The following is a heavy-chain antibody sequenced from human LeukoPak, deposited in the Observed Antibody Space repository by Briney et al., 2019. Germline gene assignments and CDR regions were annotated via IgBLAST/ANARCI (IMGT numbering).Heavy chain of an antibody. J-gene: IGHJ4*02. CDR3: ARRRYSVYDFDY. CDR2: ISSNGGST. V-gene: IGHV3-64*04. D-gene: IGHD5/OR15-5a*01. Sequence: GGSLRLSCSASGFTFSSYAMHWVRQAPGKGLEYVSAISSNGGSTYYADSVKGRFTIPRDNSKNTLYLQMNSLRAEDTAVYYCARRRYSVYDFDYWGQGALVTVSS. CDR1: GFTFSSYA.